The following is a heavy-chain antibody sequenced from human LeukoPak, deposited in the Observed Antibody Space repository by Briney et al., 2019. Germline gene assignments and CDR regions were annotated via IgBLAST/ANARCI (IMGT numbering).Heavy chain of an antibody. CDR1: GFTFSSYW. J-gene: IGHJ6*03. V-gene: IGHV3-7*01. CDR2: IKQDGSEK. CDR3: AKEIGYDSSGYYYDYYYYYMDV. Sequence: GGSLRLSCAASGFTFSSYWMSWVRQAPGKGLEWVANIKQDGSEKYYVDSVKGRFTISRDNAKNSLYLQMNSLRAEDTAVYYCAKEIGYDSSGYYYDYYYYYMDVWGKGTTVTISS. D-gene: IGHD3-22*01.